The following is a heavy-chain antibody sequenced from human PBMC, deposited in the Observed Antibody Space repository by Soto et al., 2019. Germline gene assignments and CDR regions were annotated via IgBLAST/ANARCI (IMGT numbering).Heavy chain of an antibody. Sequence: SETLSLTCTVSGGSISSSSYYWGWIRQPPGKGLEWIGSIYYSGSTYYNPSLKSRVTISVDTSKNQFSLKLSSVTAADTAVYYCARGNDSSGSSFDYWGQGTLVTVSS. V-gene: IGHV4-39*01. CDR2: IYYSGST. D-gene: IGHD3-22*01. CDR1: GGSISSSSYY. J-gene: IGHJ4*02. CDR3: ARGNDSSGSSFDY.